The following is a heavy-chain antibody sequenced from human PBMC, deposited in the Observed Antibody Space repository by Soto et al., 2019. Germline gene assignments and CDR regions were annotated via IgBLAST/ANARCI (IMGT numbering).Heavy chain of an antibody. CDR2: ISASGRS. CDR1: GDFISNFY. V-gene: IGHV4-4*07. D-gene: IGHD2-8*01. CDR3: ARGMGRYFDL. J-gene: IGHJ2*01. Sequence: QVQLQESGPGLVKPSETLSLTCTVSGDFISNFYWSWIRQPAGKGLQSLGRISASGRSNYNPNLQSRVAMSLDTSKNQFSRRLTSLSAADTAVYFGARGMGRYFDLWGRGTLVTVFS.